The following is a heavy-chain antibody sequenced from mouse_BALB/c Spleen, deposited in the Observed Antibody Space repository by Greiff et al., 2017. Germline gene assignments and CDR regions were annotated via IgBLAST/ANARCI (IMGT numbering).Heavy chain of an antibody. J-gene: IGHJ3*01. D-gene: IGHD4-1*01. CDR3: ARGDGTAFAY. Sequence: EVKLQESGPELVKPGASVKISCKASGYTFTDYNMHWVKQSHGKSLEWIGYIYPYNGGTGYNQKFKSKATLTVDNSSSTAYMELRSLTSEDSAVYYCARGDGTAFAYWGQGTLVTVSA. CDR1: GYTFTDYN. V-gene: IGHV1S29*02. CDR2: IYPYNGGT.